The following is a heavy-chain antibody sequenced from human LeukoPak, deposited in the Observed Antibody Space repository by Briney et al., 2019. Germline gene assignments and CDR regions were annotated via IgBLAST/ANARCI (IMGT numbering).Heavy chain of an antibody. CDR1: GDSISSGSYY. D-gene: IGHD3-10*01. V-gene: IGHV4-39*01. Sequence: SETLSLTCTVSGDSISSGSYYWGWIRQPPGKGLEWIGNIYYSGSTYYNPSLKSRVTISVDTSKNQFSLKLSSVTAADTAAYYCARYRNYYFDYWGQGTLVTVSS. CDR3: ARYRNYYFDY. J-gene: IGHJ4*02. CDR2: IYYSGST.